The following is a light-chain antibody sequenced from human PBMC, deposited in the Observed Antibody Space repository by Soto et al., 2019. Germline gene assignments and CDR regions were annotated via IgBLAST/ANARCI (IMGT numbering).Light chain of an antibody. V-gene: IGKV1-17*01. CDR1: QGIGNY. CDR3: LQYNDYPFT. Sequence: DIQMTQYPSSLSSSLGYIFSVSSRASQGIGNYLGWYQQKPGKGPKRLVYAISSLHSGVPSRFSGSGSGTEFTLTISSLQPEDFATYYCLQYNDYPFTFGQGTRLEI. J-gene: IGKJ5*01. CDR2: AIS.